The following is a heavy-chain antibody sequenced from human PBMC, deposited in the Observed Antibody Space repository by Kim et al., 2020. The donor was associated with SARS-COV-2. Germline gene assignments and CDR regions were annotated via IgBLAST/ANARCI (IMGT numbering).Heavy chain of an antibody. Sequence: SLGYAESVKGRFTISRGNTKNSLYLQMNCVRAEDTALYYCAAGASGDFAYWGQGTLVTVSS. V-gene: IGHV3-9*01. CDR2: SL. CDR3: AAGASGDFAY. D-gene: IGHD3-10*01. J-gene: IGHJ4*02.